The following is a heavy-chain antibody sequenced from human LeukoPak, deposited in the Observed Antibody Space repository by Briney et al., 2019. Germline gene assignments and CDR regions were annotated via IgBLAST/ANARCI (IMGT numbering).Heavy chain of an antibody. Sequence: PSETLSLTCIVSGGSINTGDYYCSWIRQPAGKRLEWIGRIYTTGSTNYNPSLESRVTMSVDTSKHQFSLKLSSVTAADTAVYYCARFLRGATNALEIWGQGTMVTVSS. D-gene: IGHD1-26*01. CDR1: GGSINTGDYY. CDR3: ARFLRGATNALEI. J-gene: IGHJ3*02. V-gene: IGHV4-61*02. CDR2: IYTTGST.